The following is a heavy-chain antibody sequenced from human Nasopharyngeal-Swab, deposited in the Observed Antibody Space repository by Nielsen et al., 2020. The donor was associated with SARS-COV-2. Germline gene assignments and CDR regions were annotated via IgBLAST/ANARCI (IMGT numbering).Heavy chain of an antibody. J-gene: IGHJ6*02. CDR3: ARDSGVAGTKYYYYGMGV. D-gene: IGHD6-19*01. CDR2: IYYSGST. Sequence: WIRQPPGKGLEWIGYIYYSGSTYYNPSLKSRVTISVDTSKNQFSLKLSSVTAADTAVYYCARDSGVAGTKYYYYGMGVWGQGTTVTVSS. V-gene: IGHV4-30-4*01.